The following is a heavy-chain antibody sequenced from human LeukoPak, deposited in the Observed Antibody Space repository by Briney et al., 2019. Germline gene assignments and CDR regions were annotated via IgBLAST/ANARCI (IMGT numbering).Heavy chain of an antibody. CDR1: GFRFDDFA. D-gene: IGHD2-15*01. V-gene: IGHV3-43*02. CDR3: AKELDTLGTNAFDI. Sequence: GGSLRLSCAASGFRFDDFAMHWVRQSPGRGLEWVSSVCEDRAKSYYAKSVRGRFTISRDNSKNYLYLQMNTLTGADTAFYYCAKELDTLGTNAFDIWGDGTLVTVS. CDR2: VCEDRAKS. J-gene: IGHJ3*02.